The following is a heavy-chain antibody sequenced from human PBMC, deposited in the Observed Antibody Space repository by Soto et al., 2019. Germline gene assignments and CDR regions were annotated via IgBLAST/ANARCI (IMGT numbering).Heavy chain of an antibody. D-gene: IGHD1-26*01. Sequence: PGKGLEWIGEISQVGRARYNPXLETRITIPVDPSKAQFSLNRTNLDPADTATYYSAHSPSVPCCYYFDSWAQGTMVTVSS. J-gene: IGHJ4*02. V-gene: IGHV4-34*03. CDR3: AHSPSVPCCYYFDS. CDR2: ISQVGRA.